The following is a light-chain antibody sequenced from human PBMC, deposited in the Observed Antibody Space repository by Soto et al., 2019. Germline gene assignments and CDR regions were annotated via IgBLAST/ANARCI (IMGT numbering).Light chain of an antibody. V-gene: IGKV3-20*01. CDR1: QSVSSSS. CDR2: GAS. J-gene: IGKJ1*01. CDR3: QQYSNLPRT. Sequence: EIVLTQSPGTLSLSPGERATLSCRASQSVSSSSLAWYQQKPGQAPRLLISGASSRATGIPDRFSGSGSGTDFTLTISRLEPEDFAVYYCQQYSNLPRTFGQGTKVEIK.